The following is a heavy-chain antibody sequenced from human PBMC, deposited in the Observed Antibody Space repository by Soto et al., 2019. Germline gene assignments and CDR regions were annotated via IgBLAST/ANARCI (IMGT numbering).Heavy chain of an antibody. Sequence: PGGSLRLSCAASGFTFNTYAMTWVRQAPGKGLEWVSTIPTSGDNTYYADSVKGRFTISRDNSKNTLYLQMNSLRAEDTAVYYCAIGHQQYYFDYWGQGTLVTGSS. D-gene: IGHD2-2*01. CDR2: IPTSGDNT. V-gene: IGHV3-23*01. CDR1: GFTFNTYA. CDR3: AIGHQQYYFDY. J-gene: IGHJ4*02.